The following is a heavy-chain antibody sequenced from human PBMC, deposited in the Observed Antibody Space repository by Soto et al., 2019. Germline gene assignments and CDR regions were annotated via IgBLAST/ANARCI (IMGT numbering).Heavy chain of an antibody. CDR1: GFSITNAW. J-gene: IGHJ6*02. CDR2: IKRKIDGETT. Sequence: VQLVESGGGLVKPGGSLRLSCVASGFSITNAWMNWVRQAPGKGLEWVGRIKRKIDGETTDYAAPVKGRFTISRDDSKNMLYLQMNSLKADDTALYYCTTGSVEGVWGQGTTVTVSS. D-gene: IGHD2-15*01. V-gene: IGHV3-15*07. CDR3: TTGSVEGV.